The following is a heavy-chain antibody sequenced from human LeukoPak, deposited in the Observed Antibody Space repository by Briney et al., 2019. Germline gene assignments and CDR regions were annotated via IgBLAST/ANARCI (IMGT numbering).Heavy chain of an antibody. Sequence: LGRSLILSCAASGFTFSSYGMHWVRQAPGKGLEWVAVISYDGSNKYYADSVKGRFTISRDNSKNTLYLQMNSLRAEDTAVYYCAKDHMTTVTTSDFDYWGQGTLVTVSS. CDR1: GFTFSSYG. CDR3: AKDHMTTVTTSDFDY. V-gene: IGHV3-30*18. CDR2: ISYDGSNK. D-gene: IGHD4-17*01. J-gene: IGHJ4*02.